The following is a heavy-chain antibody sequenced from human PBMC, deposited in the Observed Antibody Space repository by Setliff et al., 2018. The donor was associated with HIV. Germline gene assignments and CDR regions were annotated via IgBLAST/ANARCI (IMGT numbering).Heavy chain of an antibody. D-gene: IGHD5-12*01. CDR3: ARDRGRWGGYLFDY. CDR1: GYSFTSYW. J-gene: IGHJ4*02. CDR2: IYPGDSDT. V-gene: IGHV5-51*01. Sequence: GESLKISCKGSGYSFTSYWIGWVRQMPGKGLEWMGIIYPGDSDTRYSPSFQGQVTISADKSISTAYLQMNSLRVDDTAVYYCARDRGRWGGYLFDYWGQGTLVTVSS.